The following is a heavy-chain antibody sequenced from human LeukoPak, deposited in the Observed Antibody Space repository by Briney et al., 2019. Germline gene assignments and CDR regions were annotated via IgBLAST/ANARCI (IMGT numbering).Heavy chain of an antibody. Sequence: SETLSLTCTVSGVSISSSTSFWGWIRQTPGKGLEWIGTVYDTGRTNYNPSLKSRVTLSVDTSKNQFSLKLNSVIAADTAVYFCARDPSSYYLHYFDYWGQGILVTVSS. CDR1: GVSISSSTSF. D-gene: IGHD3-10*01. J-gene: IGHJ4*02. V-gene: IGHV4-39*07. CDR3: ARDPSSYYLHYFDY. CDR2: VYDTGRT.